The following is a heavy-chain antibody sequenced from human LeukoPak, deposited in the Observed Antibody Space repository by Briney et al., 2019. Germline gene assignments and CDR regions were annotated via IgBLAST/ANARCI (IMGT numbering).Heavy chain of an antibody. V-gene: IGHV3-43*02. J-gene: IGHJ4*02. D-gene: IGHD3-22*01. Sequence: PAGSLRLSCAASGFTFDDYAMHWVRQAPGKGLEWVSIISGDGGSTYYADSVKGRFTISRDNSKDSLYLQMSSLRTEDTALYYCPKDMGYYDTSGYPAPGPFDYWGQGTLVTVSS. CDR1: GFTFDDYA. CDR2: ISGDGGST. CDR3: PKDMGYYDTSGYPAPGPFDY.